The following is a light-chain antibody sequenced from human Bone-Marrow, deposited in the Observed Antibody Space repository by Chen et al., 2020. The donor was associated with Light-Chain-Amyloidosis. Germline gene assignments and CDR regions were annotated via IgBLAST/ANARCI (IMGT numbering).Light chain of an antibody. CDR1: DLPTKY. V-gene: IGLV3-25*03. Sequence: SYELTQPPSVSVSPGPTARITCSGDDLPTKYAYWYQQKPGQAPVLVIHRDSERPSGISERFAGSSSGTTATLTISGVQAEDEADYDCQSEDSSGTYEVIFGGGTKLTVL. J-gene: IGLJ2*01. CDR3: QSEDSSGTYEVI. CDR2: RDS.